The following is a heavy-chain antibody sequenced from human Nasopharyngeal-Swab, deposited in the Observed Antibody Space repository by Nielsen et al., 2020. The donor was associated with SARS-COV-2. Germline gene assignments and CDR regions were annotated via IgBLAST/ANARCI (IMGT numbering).Heavy chain of an antibody. D-gene: IGHD3-3*01. CDR2: ISSSGSTI. CDR3: ARDKVTIFGVVIIPQDYGMDV. Sequence: GGSLRLSCAASGFTFSSYSMNWVRQAPGKGLEWVSYISSSGSTIYYADSVKGRFTISRDNAKNSLYLQMNSLRAEDTAVYYCARDKVTIFGVVIIPQDYGMDVWGQGTTVTVSS. CDR1: GFTFSSYS. J-gene: IGHJ6*02. V-gene: IGHV3-48*04.